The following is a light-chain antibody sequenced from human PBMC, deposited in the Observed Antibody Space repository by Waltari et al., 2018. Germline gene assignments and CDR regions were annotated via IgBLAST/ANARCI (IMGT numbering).Light chain of an antibody. V-gene: IGKV3-11*01. CDR3: QQRSKWFT. J-gene: IGKJ4*01. Sequence: EVVLTQSPTTLALSPGERATLSCRASQSVSSYLAWYQQKPGQAPRLLIYDASKRDTGIPARFTGSGSGTHFTLTISSLEPEDFAVYYCQQRSKWFTFGGGTKVEIK. CDR2: DAS. CDR1: QSVSSY.